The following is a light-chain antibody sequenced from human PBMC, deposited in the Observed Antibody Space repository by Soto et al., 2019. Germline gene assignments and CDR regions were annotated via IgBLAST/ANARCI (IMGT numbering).Light chain of an antibody. Sequence: DIQMTHSPSTLSVPVGDRVTITCRASQSVSGWLAWYQQKPGEAPKLLIYDASALPRGVPSRFSGSGSGTEFTLTISSLQPDDFATYYCQQYTSYPWTFGEGTKVDIK. CDR3: QQYTSYPWT. J-gene: IGKJ1*01. CDR1: QSVSGW. CDR2: DAS. V-gene: IGKV1-5*01.